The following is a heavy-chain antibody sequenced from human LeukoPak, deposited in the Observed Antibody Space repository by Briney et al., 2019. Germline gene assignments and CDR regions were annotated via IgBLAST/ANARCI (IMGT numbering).Heavy chain of an antibody. Sequence: GGSLRLSCLASGFTFGTHSMSWIRQAPGEGLEWVSYISSSGSTIYYADSVKGRFTISRDNSKNTLYLQMNSLRAEDTAVYYCAKDRASSWWYFDLWGRGTLVTVSS. CDR2: ISSSGSTI. CDR1: GFTFGTHS. CDR3: AKDRASSWWYFDL. D-gene: IGHD1-26*01. V-gene: IGHV3-23*01. J-gene: IGHJ2*01.